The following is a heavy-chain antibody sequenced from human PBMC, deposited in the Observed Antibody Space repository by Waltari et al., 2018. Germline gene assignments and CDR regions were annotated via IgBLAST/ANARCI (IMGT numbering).Heavy chain of an antibody. V-gene: IGHV3-21*03. CDR1: GFRFRAYD. D-gene: IGHD3-10*01. CDR3: TRDLYGSGGDWFDP. Sequence: EERLVESGGGLVKPGGSLRLSCVASGFRFRAYDRNWVRQAPGTGLEWLSSIGGTHSNIFYAESVRGRFTVSRDNSKNSLYLEMSNVRAEDTGLYYCTRDLYGSGGDWFDPWGQGTLVTVSS. CDR2: IGGTHSNI. J-gene: IGHJ5*02.